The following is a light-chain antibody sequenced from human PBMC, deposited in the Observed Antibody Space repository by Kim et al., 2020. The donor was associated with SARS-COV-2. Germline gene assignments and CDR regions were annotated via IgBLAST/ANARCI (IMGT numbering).Light chain of an antibody. CDR1: QSVSSN. V-gene: IGKV3-15*01. J-gene: IGKJ1*01. Sequence: EIVMTQSPAALSVSPGERATLSCRASQSVSSNLAWYQQKPGQAPRLLIYGASTRATGIPARFSGSGSGTEFTLTISSLQSEDFAVYYCQQYNSWPPWTFGQGAKVESK. CDR3: QQYNSWPPWT. CDR2: GAS.